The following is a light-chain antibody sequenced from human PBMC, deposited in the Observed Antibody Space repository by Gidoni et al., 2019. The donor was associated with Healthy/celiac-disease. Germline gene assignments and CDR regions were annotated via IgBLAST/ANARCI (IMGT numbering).Light chain of an antibody. J-gene: IGKJ2*01. CDR2: DAS. Sequence: EIVLTQSPATLSLSPGERATLSCRASQSVSSYLAWYQQKPGQAPRLLIYDASNRATGIPARFSGSGSGTDFTLTISSLEPEDFAVYYCQQRSNWPLMYTFXPXTKLEIK. CDR3: QQRSNWPLMYT. CDR1: QSVSSY. V-gene: IGKV3-11*01.